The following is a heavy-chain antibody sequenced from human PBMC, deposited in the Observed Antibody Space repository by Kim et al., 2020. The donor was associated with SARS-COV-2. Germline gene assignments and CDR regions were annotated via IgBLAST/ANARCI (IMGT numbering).Heavy chain of an antibody. CDR1: GFTFSSYS. Sequence: GGSLRLSCAASGFTFSSYSMNWVRQAPGKGLEWVSSISSSSSYIYYADSVKGRFTISRDNAKNSLYLQMNSLRAEDTAVYYCARGSSSWYNWFDPWGQGTLVTVSS. CDR3: ARGSSSWYNWFDP. J-gene: IGHJ5*02. V-gene: IGHV3-21*01. D-gene: IGHD6-13*01. CDR2: ISSSSSYI.